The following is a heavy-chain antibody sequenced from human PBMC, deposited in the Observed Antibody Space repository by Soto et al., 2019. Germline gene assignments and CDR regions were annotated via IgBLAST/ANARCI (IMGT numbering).Heavy chain of an antibody. D-gene: IGHD6-13*01. CDR2: IIPIFGTA. J-gene: IGHJ4*02. V-gene: IGHV1-69*12. Sequence: QVQLVQSGAEVKKPGSSVKVSCKASGGTFSSYAISWVRQAPGQGLEWMGGIIPIFGTANYAQKFQGRVTINADESTSTAYMELSSLRAEDTAVYYCARGEKQQLVIGGHFDYWGQGTLVTVSS. CDR3: ARGEKQQLVIGGHFDY. CDR1: GGTFSSYA.